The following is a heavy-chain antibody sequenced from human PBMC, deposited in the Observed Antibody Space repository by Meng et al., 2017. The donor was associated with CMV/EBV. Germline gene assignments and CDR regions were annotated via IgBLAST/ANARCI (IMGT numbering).Heavy chain of an antibody. CDR1: GGSIRSSTW. V-gene: IGHV4-4*02. CDR3: ARRRTGTTPLDY. CDR2: IYHSGST. Sequence: CACSGGSIRSSTWWSWVRQPPGQGLEWIGEIYHSGSTNYNPSLKSRVTISVDKSKTQFSLKLSSVTAADTAVYYCARRRTGTTPLDYWGQGTLVTVSS. D-gene: IGHD1-1*01. J-gene: IGHJ4*02.